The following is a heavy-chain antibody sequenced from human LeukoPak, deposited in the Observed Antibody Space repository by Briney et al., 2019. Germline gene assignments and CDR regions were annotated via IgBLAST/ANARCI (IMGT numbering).Heavy chain of an antibody. CDR1: GVSFSGYY. CDR3: ASPHRYYYGSGSYKGWFDP. Sequence: PSETLSLTCAVYGVSFSGYYWSWLRQPPGKGLEGIGEINHSGGTNYNPSLKSRVTISVDTSKNQFSLKLSSVTAADTAVYYCASPHRYYYGSGSYKGWFDPWGQGTLVTVSS. V-gene: IGHV4-34*01. CDR2: INHSGGT. J-gene: IGHJ5*02. D-gene: IGHD3-10*01.